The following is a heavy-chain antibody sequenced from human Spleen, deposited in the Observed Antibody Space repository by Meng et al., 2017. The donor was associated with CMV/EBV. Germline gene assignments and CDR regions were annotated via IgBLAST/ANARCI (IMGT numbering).Heavy chain of an antibody. J-gene: IGHJ5*02. CDR3: ARGIGQQQGLNWFDP. Sequence: DYGGAFSGYYWSWIRQPPGKGLEWIGEINHSGSTNYNPSLKSRVTISVDTSKNQFSLKLSSVTAADTAVYYCARGIGQQQGLNWFDPWGQGTLVTVSS. CDR2: INHSGST. V-gene: IGHV4-34*01. D-gene: IGHD6-13*01. CDR1: GGAFSGYY.